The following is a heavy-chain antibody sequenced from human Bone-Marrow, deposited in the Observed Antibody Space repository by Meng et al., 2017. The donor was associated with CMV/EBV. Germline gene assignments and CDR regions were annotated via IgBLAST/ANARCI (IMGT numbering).Heavy chain of an antibody. D-gene: IGHD3-3*01. CDR1: GGSFSGYY. J-gene: IGHJ4*02. CDR2: INHSGST. Sequence: SQTLSLTCAVYGGSFSGYYWSWIRQPPGKGLEWIGEINHSGSTNYNPSLKSRVTISVDTSKNQFSLKLSSVTAADTAVYYCARDRGNYDFWSGYYIGPKYFDYWGQGTLVTVSS. V-gene: IGHV4-34*01. CDR3: ARDRGNYDFWSGYYIGPKYFDY.